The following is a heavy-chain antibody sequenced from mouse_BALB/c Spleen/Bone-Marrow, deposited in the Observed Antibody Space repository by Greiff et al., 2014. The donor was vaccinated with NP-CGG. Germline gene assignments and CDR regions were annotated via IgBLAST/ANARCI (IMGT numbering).Heavy chain of an antibody. J-gene: IGHJ4*01. D-gene: IGHD3-1*01. Sequence: EVQVVESGGGLVKPGGSLKLSCAASGFISSYYAMSWVRQSPEKRLEWVAEISSGGSYTYYPDTGTGRFTISRDNAKNTLYLEMSSLRSEDTAMYYCTRDRGDYWGQGTSVTVSS. V-gene: IGHV5-9-4*01. CDR3: TRDRGDY. CDR1: GFISSYYA. CDR2: ISSGGSYT.